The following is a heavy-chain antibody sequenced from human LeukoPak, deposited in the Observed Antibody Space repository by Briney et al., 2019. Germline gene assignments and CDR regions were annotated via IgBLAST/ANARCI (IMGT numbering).Heavy chain of an antibody. Sequence: PGRSLRLSCAASGFTFSSYGMPWVRQAPGKGLEWVAVISYDGSNKYYADSVKGRFTISRDNSKNTLYLQMNSLRAEDTAVYYCAKEGAAGSSWPTDPYYYYGMDVWGQGTTVTVSS. V-gene: IGHV3-30*18. CDR2: ISYDGSNK. CDR3: AKEGAAGSSWPTDPYYYYGMDV. CDR1: GFTFSSYG. J-gene: IGHJ6*02. D-gene: IGHD6-13*01.